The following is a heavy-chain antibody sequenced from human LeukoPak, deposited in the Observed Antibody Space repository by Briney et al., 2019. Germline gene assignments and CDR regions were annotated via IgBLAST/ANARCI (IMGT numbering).Heavy chain of an antibody. V-gene: IGHV1-2*02. J-gene: IGHJ3*02. CDR1: GYMFTGYY. Sequence: GASVKVSCKASGYMFTGYYMHWVRQAPGQGLEWMGWINPNSGGTNYAQKFQGRVTMTRDTSISTAYMELSSLRSDDTAVYYCAYDSSGYPEVGAFDIWGQGTMVTVSS. D-gene: IGHD3-22*01. CDR3: AYDSSGYPEVGAFDI. CDR2: INPNSGGT.